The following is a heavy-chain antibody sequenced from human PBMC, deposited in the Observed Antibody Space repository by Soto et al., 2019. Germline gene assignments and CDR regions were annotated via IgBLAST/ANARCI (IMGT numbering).Heavy chain of an antibody. CDR2: ISYDGNDK. V-gene: IGHV3-30*18. D-gene: IGHD1-26*01. J-gene: IGHJ4*02. Sequence: QVQLVESGGGVVQPGRSLRLSCAASGFTFSSYGMHWVRQAPGKGLEWVAVISYDGNDKYYADSVKGRFTISRDNSKKTLYLQMNSLRAEDTAVYYCAKEGEYSGSPIFDYWGQGTLVTVSS. CDR3: AKEGEYSGSPIFDY. CDR1: GFTFSSYG.